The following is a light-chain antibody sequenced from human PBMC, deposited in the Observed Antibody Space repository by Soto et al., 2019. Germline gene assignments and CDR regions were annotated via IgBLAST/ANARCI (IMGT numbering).Light chain of an antibody. Sequence: DIQMTQSPSSLSASVGDRVTITCRASQGIRNDLDWYQQKPGNAPKRRIYAASSLQSGVPSRFRGSGSGTEFTLTISSLQTEDFETYYCLQQNSYPLTLGGGTKVDIK. CDR3: LQQNSYPLT. V-gene: IGKV1-17*01. CDR2: AAS. CDR1: QGIRND. J-gene: IGKJ4*01.